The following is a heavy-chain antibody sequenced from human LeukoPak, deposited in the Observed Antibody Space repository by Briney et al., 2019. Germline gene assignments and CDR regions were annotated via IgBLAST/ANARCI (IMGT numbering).Heavy chain of an antibody. CDR3: AGESGTTLDY. CDR1: GFTFSSYA. D-gene: IGHD1-1*01. V-gene: IGHV3-23*01. J-gene: IGHJ4*02. CDR2: ISGSGGST. Sequence: HTGGSLRLSCAASGFTFSSYAMSWVRQAPGKGLEWVSAISGSGGSTYYADSVKGRFTISRDNAKNSLYLQMDSLRAEDTAVYYCAGESGTTLDYWGQGTLVTVSS.